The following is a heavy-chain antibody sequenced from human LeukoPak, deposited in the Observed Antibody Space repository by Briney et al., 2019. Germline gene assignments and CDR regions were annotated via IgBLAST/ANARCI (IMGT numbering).Heavy chain of an antibody. D-gene: IGHD3-10*01. V-gene: IGHV3-23*01. CDR3: AKRGGHESPYYFDY. CDR1: GFTFSSYA. J-gene: IGHJ4*02. Sequence: TGGSLRLSCAASGFTFSSYAMSWVRQAPGKGLEWVSAISGSGGTTYYTDSVKGRFTISRDNSKNTLYLQMNSLRAEDTAVYYCAKRGGHESPYYFDYWGQGTLVTVSS. CDR2: ISGSGGTT.